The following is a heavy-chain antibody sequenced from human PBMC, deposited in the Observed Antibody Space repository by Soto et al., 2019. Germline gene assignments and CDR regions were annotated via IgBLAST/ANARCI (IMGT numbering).Heavy chain of an antibody. Sequence: GASVKVSCKASGYTFTSYAMHWVRQAPGQRLEWMGWINAGNGNTKYSQKFQGRVTITRDTSASTAYMELSSLRSEDTAVYYFARVRYCSSTSCYWGYFDYWGQGTLVTVSS. CDR2: INAGNGNT. V-gene: IGHV1-3*01. CDR1: GYTFTSYA. D-gene: IGHD2-2*01. CDR3: ARVRYCSSTSCYWGYFDY. J-gene: IGHJ4*02.